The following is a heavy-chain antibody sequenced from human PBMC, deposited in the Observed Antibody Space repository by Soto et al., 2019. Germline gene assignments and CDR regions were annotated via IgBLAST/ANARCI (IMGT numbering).Heavy chain of an antibody. CDR2: INWKSDI. CDR1: GFTFDDNA. D-gene: IGHD2-15*01. CDR3: ARSKGSPSMDV. Sequence: GGSLRLSCAVSGFTFDDNAMHWVRQAPEKGLEWVSGINWKSDIGYEDSVKGGFTISRDNAENSVYLQMNSLRAEDTAVYYCARSKGSPSMDVWGQGTTVTVSS. V-gene: IGHV3-9*01. J-gene: IGHJ6*02.